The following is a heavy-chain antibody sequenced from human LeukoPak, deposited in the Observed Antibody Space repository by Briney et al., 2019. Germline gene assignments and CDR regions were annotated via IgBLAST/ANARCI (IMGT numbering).Heavy chain of an antibody. CDR2: IRSKANSYAT. CDR1: GFTFSGSA. CDR3: TSGIGSSWSYFDC. Sequence: GGSLRLSCAASGFTFSGSAMHWVRQASGKGLEWVGRIRSKANSYATAYAASVKGRFTISRDDSKNTAYLQMNSLKTEDTAVYYCTSGIGSSWSYFDCWGQGTLVTVSS. V-gene: IGHV3-73*01. D-gene: IGHD6-13*01. J-gene: IGHJ4*02.